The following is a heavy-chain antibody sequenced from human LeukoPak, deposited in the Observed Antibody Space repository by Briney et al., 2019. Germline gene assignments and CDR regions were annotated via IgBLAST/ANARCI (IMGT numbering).Heavy chain of an antibody. J-gene: IGHJ3*02. D-gene: IGHD2-2*01. Sequence: SETLSLTCTVSGGSISSSSYYWGWIRQPPGKGLEWIGSISYSGSTYYNPSLKSRVTISVDTSKNQFSLKLSSVTAADTAVYYCATERSYCSSTSCPHDAFDIWGQRTMVTVSS. V-gene: IGHV4-39*01. CDR1: GGSISSSSYY. CDR2: ISYSGST. CDR3: ATERSYCSSTSCPHDAFDI.